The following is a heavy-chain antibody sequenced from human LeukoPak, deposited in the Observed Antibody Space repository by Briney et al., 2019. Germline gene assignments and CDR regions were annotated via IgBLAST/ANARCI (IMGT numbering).Heavy chain of an antibody. CDR3: AKAFLLRDILTGQIYFDN. CDR1: GFTFSSYG. V-gene: IGHV3-23*01. J-gene: IGHJ4*02. D-gene: IGHD3-9*01. CDR2: ISGSGGST. Sequence: PGGTLRLSCAASGFTFSSYGMSWVRQAPGKGLEWVSAISGSGGSTYYADSVKGRFTISRDNSKNTLYLQMNSLRAEDTAVYYCAKAFLLRDILTGQIYFDNWGQGTLVTVSS.